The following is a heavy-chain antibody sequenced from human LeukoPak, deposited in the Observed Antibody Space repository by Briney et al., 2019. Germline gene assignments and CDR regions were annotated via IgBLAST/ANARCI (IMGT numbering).Heavy chain of an antibody. Sequence: SVKVSCKASGGTFSSYAISWVRQAPGQGLEWMGGIIPIFGTANYAQKFQGRVTITTDESTSTAYMELSSLRSEDTAVYYCARGEGWELHFDYWGQGTLVTVSS. D-gene: IGHD1-26*01. J-gene: IGHJ4*02. CDR3: ARGEGWELHFDY. V-gene: IGHV1-69*05. CDR2: IIPIFGTA. CDR1: GGTFSSYA.